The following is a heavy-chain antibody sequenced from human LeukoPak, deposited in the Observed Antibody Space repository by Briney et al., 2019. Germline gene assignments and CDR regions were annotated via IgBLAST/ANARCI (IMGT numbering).Heavy chain of an antibody. CDR2: FYVGGAT. CDR3: AKDLSRDYDQYYYYSMDV. D-gene: IGHD5-12*01. V-gene: IGHV3-53*01. J-gene: IGHJ6*02. Sequence: GGSLRLSCAVSGFSVTNNYMSWVRQAPGKGLEWVSVFYVGGATYYADSVKSRLIISRDNSKNTLYLHRNSLRADDTAVYYCAKDLSRDYDQYYYYSMDVWGQGTTVTVSS. CDR1: GFSVTNNY.